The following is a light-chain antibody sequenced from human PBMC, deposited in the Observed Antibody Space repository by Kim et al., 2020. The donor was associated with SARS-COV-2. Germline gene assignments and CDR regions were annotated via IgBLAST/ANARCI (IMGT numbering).Light chain of an antibody. J-gene: IGLJ3*02. CDR1: SLRNYY. CDR3: NSRDSSGDHVV. CDR2: GKY. Sequence: SSELTQDPAVSVALGQTVRLTCQGDSLRNYYATWYQQRPGQAPVLVLYGKYNRPSGIPDRFSGSASGNTASLTFTGAQAEDEADYYCNSRDSSGDHVVFGGGTQLTVL. V-gene: IGLV3-19*01.